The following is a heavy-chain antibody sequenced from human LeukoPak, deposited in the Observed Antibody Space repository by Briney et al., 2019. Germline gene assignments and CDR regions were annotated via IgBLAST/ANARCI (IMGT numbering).Heavy chain of an antibody. CDR3: ARESTGDTSSWFLNWFDP. D-gene: IGHD6-13*01. V-gene: IGHV4-39*01. J-gene: IGHJ5*02. Sequence: SETLSLTCTVSGGSISSSSYYWGWIRQPPGKGLEWIGSFYYSGSTYYNPSLKSRVIIPVDTSKNQFSLKLSSVTAADTAVYYCARESTGDTSSWFLNWFDPWGQGTLVTVSS. CDR1: GGSISSSSYY. CDR2: FYYSGST.